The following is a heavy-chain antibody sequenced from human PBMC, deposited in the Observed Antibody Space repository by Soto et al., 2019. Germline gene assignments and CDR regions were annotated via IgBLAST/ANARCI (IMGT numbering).Heavy chain of an antibody. CDR1: GFTFSTFS. CDR2: ISGGGRPI. J-gene: IGHJ4*02. Sequence: EVQLVESGGGSVQPGGSLRLSCAASGFTFSTFSMNWVRQAPGRGLEWISYISGGGRPISYAGSVKGRFTISRDNAKNSLYQQMDSLTDEDTAVYYCARDLGWAFDSWGQGTLVTVSS. CDR3: ARDLGWAFDS. V-gene: IGHV3-48*02. D-gene: IGHD6-19*01.